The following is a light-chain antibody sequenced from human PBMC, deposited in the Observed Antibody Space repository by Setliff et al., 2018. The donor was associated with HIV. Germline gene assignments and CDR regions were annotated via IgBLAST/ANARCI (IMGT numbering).Light chain of an antibody. CDR2: DDS. CDR1: DIGTKT. J-gene: IGLJ3*02. CDR3: QVWDRSSSHVV. Sequence: SYELTQQPSVSVAPGKTAKITCGGDDIGTKTVHWYQQKPGQAPVVVVFDDSDRPSWIPERFSGSNSGNTPTLTISRVEAGDEADYYCQVWDRSSSHVVFGGGTKVTVL. V-gene: IGLV3-21*03.